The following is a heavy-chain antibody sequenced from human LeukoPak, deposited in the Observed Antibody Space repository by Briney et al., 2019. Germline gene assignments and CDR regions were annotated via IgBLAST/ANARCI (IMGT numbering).Heavy chain of an antibody. D-gene: IGHD1-26*01. Sequence: SETLSLTCAVYGGSFSGYYWSWIRQPPGKGLEWIGEINHSGSTNYNPSLKSRVTISVDTSKNQFSLKLSSVTAADTAVYYCASRRIVGANYFDYWGQGTLVIVSS. CDR1: GGSFSGYY. J-gene: IGHJ4*02. V-gene: IGHV4-34*01. CDR3: ASRRIVGANYFDY. CDR2: INHSGST.